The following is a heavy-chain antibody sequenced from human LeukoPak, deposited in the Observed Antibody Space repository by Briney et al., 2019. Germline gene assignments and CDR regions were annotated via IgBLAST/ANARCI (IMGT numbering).Heavy chain of an antibody. Sequence: PGGSLRLSCAASGFTFSSYAMSWVRQAPGKGLEWVSAISGSGGSTYYADSVKGRFTISRDNSKNTLYLQMNSLRAEDTAVYYCAKRERRAYSIVGADNWFDPWGQGTLVTVSS. CDR1: GFTFSSYA. J-gene: IGHJ5*02. CDR3: AKRERRAYSIVGADNWFDP. V-gene: IGHV3-23*01. D-gene: IGHD1-26*01. CDR2: ISGSGGST.